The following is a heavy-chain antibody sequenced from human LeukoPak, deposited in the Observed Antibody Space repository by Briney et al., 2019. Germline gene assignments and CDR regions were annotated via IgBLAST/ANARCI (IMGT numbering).Heavy chain of an antibody. V-gene: IGHV4-34*01. CDR1: GGSFSGYY. CDR3: ARHLYYYDSSGYTDAFDI. Sequence: SETLSLTCTVYGGSFSGYYWSWIRQPPGKGLEWIGEINHSGSTNYNPSLKSRVTISVDTSKNQFSLKLSSVTAADTAVYYCARHLYYYDSSGYTDAFDIWGQGTMVTVSS. CDR2: INHSGST. D-gene: IGHD3-22*01. J-gene: IGHJ3*02.